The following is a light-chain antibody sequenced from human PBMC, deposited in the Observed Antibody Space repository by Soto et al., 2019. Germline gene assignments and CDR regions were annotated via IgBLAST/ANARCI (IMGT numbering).Light chain of an antibody. V-gene: IGKV1-9*01. J-gene: IGKJ2*01. CDR3: QHLNSYPYT. CDR1: QDITNF. Sequence: DIQLTQSPSFLSASVGDRVTITCRASQDITNFLAWYQQKPGKAPELLIYGASTLHSGVPPRFSGSGSGTEFTLTISSLQPEDFATYHCQHLNSYPYTFGQGTKVDIK. CDR2: GAS.